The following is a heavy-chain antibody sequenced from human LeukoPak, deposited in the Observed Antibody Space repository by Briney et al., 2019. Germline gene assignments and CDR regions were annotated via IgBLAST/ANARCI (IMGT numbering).Heavy chain of an antibody. CDR2: ICHDGRNK. CDR3: ARGDEYSRSSSYYYYMNA. CDR1: GFIFTNYG. V-gene: IGHV3-33*01. Sequence: GGSLRLSCAASGFIFTNYGMHWVRQAPGKGLEWVSVICHDGRNKYYADSVKSRFTISRDNSKNTLYLQMNSMRAEDTAVYYCARGDEYSRSSSYYYYMNAWGKRTTVTVSS. J-gene: IGHJ6*03. D-gene: IGHD6-6*01.